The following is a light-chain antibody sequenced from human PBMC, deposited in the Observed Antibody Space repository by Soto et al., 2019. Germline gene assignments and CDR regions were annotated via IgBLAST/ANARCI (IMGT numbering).Light chain of an antibody. Sequence: QSALPQPASVSGSPGRAITISCTGTSSDVGGYNYVSWYQQHPGKAPTMIIYEVTNRPSGVSDRFSGSKSGNTAFLTISGLQAEDEADYFCTSYRDTSTLGVFGTGTKVTVL. CDR2: EVT. CDR1: SSDVGGYNY. CDR3: TSYRDTSTLGV. J-gene: IGLJ1*01. V-gene: IGLV2-14*01.